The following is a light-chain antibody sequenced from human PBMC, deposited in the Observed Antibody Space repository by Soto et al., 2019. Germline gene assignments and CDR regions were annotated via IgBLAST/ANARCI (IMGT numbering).Light chain of an antibody. CDR3: GTWDTSLSILV. J-gene: IGLJ2*01. CDR2: DNN. CDR1: SSNIGSNF. Sequence: QSLLTQPPSVSAAPGQKVTISCSGSSSNIGSNFVSWYQQLPGTAPKLFIYDNNKRPSGIPDRFSGSKSGTSATLGITGLQTGDEADYYCGTWDTSLSILVLGGGTKLTVL. V-gene: IGLV1-51*01.